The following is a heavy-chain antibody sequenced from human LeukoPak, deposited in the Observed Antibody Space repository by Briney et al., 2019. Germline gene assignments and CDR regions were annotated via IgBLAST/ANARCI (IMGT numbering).Heavy chain of an antibody. CDR2: IYYSGST. V-gene: IGHV4-59*08. CDR3: ARSVDIWFGES. CDR1: GGSISSYY. Sequence: SETLSLTCTVSGGSISSYYWSWIRQPPAKALEWIGYIYYSGSTNYNPSLKSRVTISVDTSKNQFSLKLSSVTAADTAVYYCARSVDIWFGESWGQGTLVTVSS. D-gene: IGHD3-10*01. J-gene: IGHJ4*02.